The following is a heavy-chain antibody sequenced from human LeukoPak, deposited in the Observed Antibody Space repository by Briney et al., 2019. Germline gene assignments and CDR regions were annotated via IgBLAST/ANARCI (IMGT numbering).Heavy chain of an antibody. D-gene: IGHD1-26*01. CDR2: INPSGGST. CDR3: ATATPHSGSYYKRQRDYYYYYMDV. Sequence: ASVKVSCKASGYTFTSYGISWVRQAPGQGLEWMGIINPSGGSTSYAQKFQGRVTMTRDMSTSTVYMELSSLRSEDTAVYYCATATPHSGSYYKRQRDYYYYYMDVWGKGTTVTVSS. V-gene: IGHV1-46*01. J-gene: IGHJ6*03. CDR1: GYTFTSYG.